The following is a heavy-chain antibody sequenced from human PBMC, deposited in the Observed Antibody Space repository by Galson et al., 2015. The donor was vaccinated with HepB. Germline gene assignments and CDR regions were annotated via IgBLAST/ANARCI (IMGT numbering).Heavy chain of an antibody. D-gene: IGHD2/OR15-2a*01. J-gene: IGHJ6*03. V-gene: IGHV3-7*01. CDR2: IKVDGSEK. CDR3: ARDYDPLLLQVAHMDV. Sequence: SLRLSCAASGFTFSSYWMRWVRLAPGKGLEWVASIKVDGSEKYYVDSVKGRFIISRDNAKNSLYLQMNSLRDEDTAAYYCARDYDPLLLQVAHMDVWGKGTTVTVSS. CDR1: GFTFSSYW.